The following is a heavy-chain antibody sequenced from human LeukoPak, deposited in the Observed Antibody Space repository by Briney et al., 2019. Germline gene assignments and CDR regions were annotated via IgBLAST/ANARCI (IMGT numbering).Heavy chain of an antibody. CDR1: GGSFSGYY. CDR3: ARGGATQSFDY. D-gene: IGHD1-26*01. CDR2: IYHSGST. V-gene: IGHV4-34*01. J-gene: IGHJ4*02. Sequence: NPSETLSLTCAVYGGSFSGYYWGWLRQPPGKGLEWIGSIYHSGSTYYNPSLKSRVTISVDTSKNQFSLKLSSVTAADTAVYYCARGGATQSFDYWGQGTLVTVSS.